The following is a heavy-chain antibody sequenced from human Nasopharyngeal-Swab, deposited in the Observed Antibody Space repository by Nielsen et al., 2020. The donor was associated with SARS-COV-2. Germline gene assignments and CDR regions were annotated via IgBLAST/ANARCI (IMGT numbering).Heavy chain of an antibody. CDR1: GFSLLNYA. CDR2: VSAISGNT. J-gene: IGHJ1*01. D-gene: IGHD6-19*01. CDR3: ARGTRAVAGPTGRYFQH. V-gene: IGHV3-21*01. Sequence: GGSLRLSCAPSGFSLLNYAMAWVRQAPGKGLQWVSGVSAISGNTFYADSVKGRFTISRDNAKNSLYLQMNSLRAEDTAVYYCARGTRAVAGPTGRYFQHWGQGTLVTVSS.